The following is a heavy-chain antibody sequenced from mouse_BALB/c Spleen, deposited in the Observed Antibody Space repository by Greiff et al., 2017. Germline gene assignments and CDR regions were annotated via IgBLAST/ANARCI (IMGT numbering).Heavy chain of an antibody. D-gene: IGHD2-4*01. V-gene: IGHV1-31*01. J-gene: IGHJ4*01. CDR2: INPYNGAT. CDR3: ARGDYDYAMDY. CDR1: GYSFTGYY. Sequence: DVQLQESGPELVKPGASVKISCKASGYSFTGYYMHWVKQSHVKSLEWIGRINPYNGATSYNQNFKDKASLTVDKSSSTAYMELHSLTSEDSAVYYCARGDYDYAMDYWGQGTSVTVSS.